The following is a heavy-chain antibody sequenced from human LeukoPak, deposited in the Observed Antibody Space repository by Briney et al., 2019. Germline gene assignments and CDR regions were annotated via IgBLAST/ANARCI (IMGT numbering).Heavy chain of an antibody. CDR1: GFTFSRYA. D-gene: IGHD6-19*01. V-gene: IGHV3-7*01. CDR2: IKQDGSEK. J-gene: IGHJ6*03. CDR3: ATGHSSGWYVRLHYYMDV. Sequence: PGGSLRLSCAASGFTFSRYAMNWVRQAPGKGLEWVANIKQDGSEKYYVDSVKGRFTISRDNAKNSLYLQMNSLRAEDTAVYYCATGHSSGWYVRLHYYMDVWGKGTTVTVSS.